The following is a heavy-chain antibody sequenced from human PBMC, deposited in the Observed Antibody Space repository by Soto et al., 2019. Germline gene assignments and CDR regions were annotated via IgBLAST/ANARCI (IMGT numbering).Heavy chain of an antibody. Sequence: QVQLVQSGAEVKKPGSSVKVSCKASGGTFSSYAISWVRQAPGQGLEWMGGIIPIFGTANYAQKFQCRVTLTADKSTSTAYMELSSLRSEDTAVYYCATTYSSSWPLENWFDPWGQGTLVTVSS. D-gene: IGHD6-13*01. CDR1: GGTFSSYA. J-gene: IGHJ5*02. CDR3: ATTYSSSWPLENWFDP. V-gene: IGHV1-69*06. CDR2: IIPIFGTA.